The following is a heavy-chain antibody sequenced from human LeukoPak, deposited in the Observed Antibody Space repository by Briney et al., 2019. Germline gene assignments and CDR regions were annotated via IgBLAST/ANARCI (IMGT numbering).Heavy chain of an antibody. Sequence: GASVKVSCKASGYTFTGYYMHWVRQAPGQGLEWMGWMNPNSGNTGYAQKFQGRVTMTRNTSISTAYMELSSLRSEDTAVYYCARGRRQSSAAGRGSGMGVWGQGTTVTVSS. D-gene: IGHD6-13*01. CDR1: GYTFTGYY. CDR2: MNPNSGNT. J-gene: IGHJ6*02. CDR3: ARGRRQSSAAGRGSGMGV. V-gene: IGHV1-8*02.